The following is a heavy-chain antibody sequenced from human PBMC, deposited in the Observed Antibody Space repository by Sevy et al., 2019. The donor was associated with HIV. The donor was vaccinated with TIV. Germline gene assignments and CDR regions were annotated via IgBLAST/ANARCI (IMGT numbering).Heavy chain of an antibody. D-gene: IGHD2-2*02. CDR3: ARVYCSSTSCYTEYFQH. J-gene: IGHJ1*01. V-gene: IGHV1-2*02. CDR2: INPNSGGT. CDR1: GYTFTGYY. Sequence: ASVKVSCKASGYTFTGYYMHWVRQAPGQGLEWMGWINPNSGGTNYAQKFQGRVTMTRDTSISTAYMELGRLRSDDTAVYYCARVYCSSTSCYTEYFQHWGQGTLVTVSS.